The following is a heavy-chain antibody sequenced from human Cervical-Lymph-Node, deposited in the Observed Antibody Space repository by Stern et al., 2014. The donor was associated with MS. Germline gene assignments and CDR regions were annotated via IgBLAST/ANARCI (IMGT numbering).Heavy chain of an antibody. J-gene: IGHJ4*02. D-gene: IGHD3-16*01. CDR1: GGSISSTGYY. Sequence: QLQLQESGPGLVKPSQTLSLTCTASGGSISSTGYYWSWIRQHTGQGLEWIGYIHCSASTYYSPSLKSRGTISVDTSKNQFSLKLTSVTAADMALYYCARSDRLWGSFDYWGQGSLVTVSS. CDR2: IHCSAST. V-gene: IGHV4-31*03. CDR3: ARSDRLWGSFDY.